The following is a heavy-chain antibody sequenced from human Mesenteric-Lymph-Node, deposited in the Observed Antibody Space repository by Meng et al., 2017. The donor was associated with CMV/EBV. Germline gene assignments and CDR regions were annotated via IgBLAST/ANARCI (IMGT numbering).Heavy chain of an antibody. V-gene: IGHV1-8*03. CDR1: GYTFTSYD. D-gene: IGHD6-19*01. CDR3: ARGGYSSGWGGGNSYYYYGMDV. J-gene: IGHJ6*02. CDR2: MNPNSGNT. Sequence: ASVKVSCKASGYTFTSYDINWVRQATGQGLEWMGWMNPNSGNTGYAQKFQGRVTITRNTSISTAYMELGSLRSEDTAVYYCARGGYSSGWGGGNSYYYYGMDVWGQGTTVTVSS.